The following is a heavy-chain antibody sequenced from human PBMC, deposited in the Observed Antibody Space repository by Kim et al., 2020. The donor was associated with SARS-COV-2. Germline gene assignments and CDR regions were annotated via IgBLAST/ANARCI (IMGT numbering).Heavy chain of an antibody. CDR2: ISYDGSHK. Sequence: GGSLRLSCAASGFTFSAYAMHWVRQAPGTGLEWVAVISYDGSHKYFADSVKGRFTISRDNSKNTLYLQMDSLRAEDAALYYCARGSRYYFDTSGYYFFDYWGQGTLVTVSS. J-gene: IGHJ4*02. CDR1: GFTFSAYA. D-gene: IGHD3-22*01. V-gene: IGHV3-30*04. CDR3: ARGSRYYFDTSGYYFFDY.